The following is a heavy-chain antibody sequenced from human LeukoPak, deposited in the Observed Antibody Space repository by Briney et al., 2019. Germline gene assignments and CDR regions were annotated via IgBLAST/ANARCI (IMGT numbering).Heavy chain of an antibody. CDR1: GYRFPSYW. CDR3: ARLAMIVTAAPDS. Sequence: GESLKISCKGSGYRFPSYWIAWVGQMPGKGLGWMGIIYPGDFDTRYSPSFQGQVTISAHTSISTAYLQWTRLYVTDTPLPYCARLAMIVTAAPDSSGQGDLVTVSS. V-gene: IGHV5-51*01. D-gene: IGHD3-22*01. CDR2: IYPGDFDT. J-gene: IGHJ4*02.